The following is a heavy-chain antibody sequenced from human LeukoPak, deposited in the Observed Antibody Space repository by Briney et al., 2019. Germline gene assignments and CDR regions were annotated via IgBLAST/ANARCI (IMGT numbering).Heavy chain of an antibody. CDR1: GGTFSSYG. V-gene: IGHV1-18*01. D-gene: IGHD6-6*01. Sequence: ASVKVSCKASGGTFSSYGISWVRQAPGQGLEWMGWISAYNGNTNYAQKLQGRVTMTTDTSTSTAYMELRSLRSDDTAVYYCARDTTYRIAARLGDAFDIWGQGTMVTVSS. CDR2: ISAYNGNT. CDR3: ARDTTYRIAARLGDAFDI. J-gene: IGHJ3*02.